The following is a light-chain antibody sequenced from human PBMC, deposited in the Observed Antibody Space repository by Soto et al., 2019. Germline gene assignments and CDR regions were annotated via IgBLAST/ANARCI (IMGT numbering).Light chain of an antibody. CDR3: SSYTSSSILYV. J-gene: IGLJ1*01. Sequence: QSALTQPASVSGSPGQSITISCTGTSSDVGGYNYVSWYQQHPGKAPKLMIYDVSNRPSGVSNRFSGSESGNTASLTISGLQAEDEADYYCSSYTSSSILYVFGTGTEVTVL. CDR1: SSDVGGYNY. V-gene: IGLV2-14*01. CDR2: DVS.